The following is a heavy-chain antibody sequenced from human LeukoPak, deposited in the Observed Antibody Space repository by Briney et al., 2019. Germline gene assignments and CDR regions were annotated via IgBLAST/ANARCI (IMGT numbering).Heavy chain of an antibody. CDR1: GGSISSSSYY. Sequence: PSETLSLTCTVSGGSISSSSYYWGWIRQPPGKGLEWIGSIYYSGSTYYNPSLKSRVTISVDTSKNQFSLKLSSVTAADTAVYYCARDVSSNWYDVDAFDIWGQGTMVTVSS. V-gene: IGHV4-39*07. J-gene: IGHJ3*02. D-gene: IGHD6-13*01. CDR3: ARDVSSNWYDVDAFDI. CDR2: IYYSGST.